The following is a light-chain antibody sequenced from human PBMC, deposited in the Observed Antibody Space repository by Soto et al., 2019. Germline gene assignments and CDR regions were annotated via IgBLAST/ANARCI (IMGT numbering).Light chain of an antibody. V-gene: IGKV1-39*01. CDR2: AAS. CDR1: QSISSY. Sequence: DIQMNQSPSSLSASVGDSVTITCRASQSISSYLNWYQQKPGKAPKLLIYAASSLQSGVPSRFSGSGSGTDFTLTISSLQPEDFATYYCQQSYSTPWTFGQGPKVEIK. CDR3: QQSYSTPWT. J-gene: IGKJ1*01.